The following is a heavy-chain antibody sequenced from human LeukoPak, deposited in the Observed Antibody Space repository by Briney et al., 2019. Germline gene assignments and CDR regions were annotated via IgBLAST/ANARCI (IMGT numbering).Heavy chain of an antibody. CDR2: VEADGKNM. CDR1: GVTFSHSI. D-gene: IGHD5-24*01. Sequence: PGRTLRLSCAVSGVTFSHSIMHWVRHAPAKGLERVSVVEADGKNMYYADPVKGRFTISRDNSQNKVYLQMYSLRADDTAVYYCAREKSRDGHVEGIYYYYMDVWGKGTTVTVSS. J-gene: IGHJ6*03. V-gene: IGHV3-30*04. CDR3: AREKSRDGHVEGIYYYYMDV.